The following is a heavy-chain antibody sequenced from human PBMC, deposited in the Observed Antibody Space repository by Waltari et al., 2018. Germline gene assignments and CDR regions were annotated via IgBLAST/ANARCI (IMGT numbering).Heavy chain of an antibody. CDR1: GLSSGGHA. V-gene: IGHV3-30-3*01. D-gene: IGHD1-1*01. J-gene: IGHJ4*02. CDR2: ISYDGTNK. Sequence: QVQLVESGGGVVQPGRSLRLPCAASGLSSGGHAMYWVRQAPGKGLEWVAFISYDGTNKYYVDSVKVRFIISRDNSKNTLYLQMNSLRVEDTAVYYCARDPGGSILELDYWGQGTLVTVSS. CDR3: ARDPGGSILELDY.